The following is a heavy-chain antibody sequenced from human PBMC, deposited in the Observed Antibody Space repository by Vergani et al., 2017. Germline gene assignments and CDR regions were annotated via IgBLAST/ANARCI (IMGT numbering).Heavy chain of an antibody. J-gene: IGHJ6*02. CDR3: ARHRGSGGFFPSSYFYGMDA. V-gene: IGHV4-38-2*01. D-gene: IGHD3-10*01. Sequence: QVQLQESGPGLVKPSETLTLTCDVSDSSIMTNPYWGWFRQSPGKGLEWIGCIHHSGYTHYNSSLKSRVSISIVSSSKFSLSLTSVTAADTAIYYCARHRGSGGFFPSSYFYGMDAWGHGTTVTVSS. CDR1: DSSIMTNPY. CDR2: IHHSGYT.